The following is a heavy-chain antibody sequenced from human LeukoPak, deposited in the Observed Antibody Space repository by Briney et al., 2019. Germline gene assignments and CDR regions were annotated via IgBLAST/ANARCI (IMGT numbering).Heavy chain of an antibody. D-gene: IGHD3-22*01. V-gene: IGHV1-18*01. Sequence: ASVNVSRKPSVYTLTSYGIRWVRQAPGQGLEWMGWISVYHGNTNYAQKLQGRVTMTTDTSTSTAYMELRRLRSADTAVYDCASTTFAYYSSGYSAGSDYWGQGTLVTVSS. J-gene: IGHJ4*02. CDR1: VYTLTSYG. CDR2: ISVYHGNT. CDR3: ASTTFAYYSSGYSAGSDY.